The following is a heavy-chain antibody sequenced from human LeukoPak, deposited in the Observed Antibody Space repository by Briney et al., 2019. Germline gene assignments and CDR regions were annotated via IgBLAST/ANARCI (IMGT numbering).Heavy chain of an antibody. J-gene: IGHJ4*02. Sequence: PSETLSLTCSVSGYSISSGNYWSWIRQPPGKGLEWIGYISYSGSTNYNPSLKSRVTISVDTSKNQFSLKLSSVTAADTAVYYCAREGRFPPEVLPRYFDYWGQGTLVTVSS. CDR2: ISYSGST. D-gene: IGHD1-26*01. V-gene: IGHV4-61*01. CDR3: AREGRFPPEVLPRYFDY. CDR1: GYSISSGNY.